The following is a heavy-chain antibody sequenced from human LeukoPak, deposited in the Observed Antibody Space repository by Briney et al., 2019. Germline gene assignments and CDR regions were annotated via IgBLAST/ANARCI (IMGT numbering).Heavy chain of an antibody. CDR3: ATGAKGYYDILTGYSTDWFDP. Sequence: ASVKVSCKASGYTFTSYGISWVRQAPGQGLEWMGWISAYNGNTNYAQKLQGRVTMTTDTSTSTAYMELRSLRSEDTAVYYCATGAKGYYDILTGYSTDWFDPWGQGTLVTVSS. CDR1: GYTFTSYG. D-gene: IGHD3-9*01. V-gene: IGHV1-18*01. J-gene: IGHJ5*02. CDR2: ISAYNGNT.